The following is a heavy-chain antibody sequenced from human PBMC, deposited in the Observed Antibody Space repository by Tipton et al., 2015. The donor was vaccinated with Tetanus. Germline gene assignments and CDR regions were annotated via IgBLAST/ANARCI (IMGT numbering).Heavy chain of an antibody. D-gene: IGHD2-21*02. Sequence: MQLVQSGAEVKKPGESLKISCKGSGYSFTSYWIGWVRQMPGKGLEWMGIIYPGDSDTRYSPPFQGQVTISADKSISTAYLQWSSLKASDTAMYYCASPSLAYCGGDCLGGFDYWGQGTLVTVSS. V-gene: IGHV5-51*01. J-gene: IGHJ4*02. CDR2: IYPGDSDT. CDR1: GYSFTSYW. CDR3: ASPSLAYCGGDCLGGFDY.